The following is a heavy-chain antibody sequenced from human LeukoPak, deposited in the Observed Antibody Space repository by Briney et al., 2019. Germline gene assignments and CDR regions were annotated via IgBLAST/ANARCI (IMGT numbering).Heavy chain of an antibody. CDR3: AREWLVGMYYFDY. CDR2: IIPIFGTA. D-gene: IGHD6-19*01. J-gene: IGHJ4*02. Sequence: ASVKVSCRASGGTFSSYAISWVRQAPGQGLEWMGGIIPIFGTANYAQKFQGRVTITADESTSTAYMELSRLRSDDTAVYYCAREWLVGMYYFDYWGQGTLVTVSS. V-gene: IGHV1-69*13. CDR1: GGTFSSYA.